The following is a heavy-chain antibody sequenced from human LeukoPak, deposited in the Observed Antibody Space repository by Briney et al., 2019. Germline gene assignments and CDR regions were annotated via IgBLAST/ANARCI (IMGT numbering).Heavy chain of an antibody. V-gene: IGHV4-59*08. Sequence: SETLSLTCTVSGGSISSYYWRWIRQPPGKGLDWIGYIYYSGSTNYNPSLKNRVTISVDTSKNQFSLKLSSVTAADTAVYYCAGSVVVVAATFDPWGQGTLVTVSS. CDR3: AGSVVVVAATFDP. CDR1: GGSISSYY. CDR2: IYYSGST. D-gene: IGHD2-15*01. J-gene: IGHJ5*02.